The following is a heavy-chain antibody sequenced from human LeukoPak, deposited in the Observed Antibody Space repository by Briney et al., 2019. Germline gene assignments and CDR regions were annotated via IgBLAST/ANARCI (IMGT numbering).Heavy chain of an antibody. D-gene: IGHD6-19*01. CDR3: ARLSVAGREAVDY. Sequence: SETLSLTCTVSGGSISSSSYYWGWIRQPPGKGLEWIGSIYYSGSTYYNPSLKSRVTISVDTSKNQSSLKLSSVTAADTAVYYCARLSVAGREAVDYWGQGTLVTVSS. V-gene: IGHV4-39*01. CDR2: IYYSGST. J-gene: IGHJ4*02. CDR1: GGSISSSSYY.